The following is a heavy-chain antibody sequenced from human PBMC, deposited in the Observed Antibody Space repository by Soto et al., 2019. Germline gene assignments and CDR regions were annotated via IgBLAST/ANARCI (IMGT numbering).Heavy chain of an antibody. CDR3: AKNGLTSSPSATDS. D-gene: IGHD2-2*01. CDR1: GFTFSSYW. J-gene: IGHJ4*02. V-gene: IGHV3-7*01. Sequence: EVQLVESGGGLVQPGGSLKLSCAASGFTFSSYWMSWVRQAPGKGLEWVANIKQDGSEKYYVDSVKGRFTISRDNAKNLLYLQMNSLRAEDTAVYYCAKNGLTSSPSATDSWRQGTLITVSS. CDR2: IKQDGSEK.